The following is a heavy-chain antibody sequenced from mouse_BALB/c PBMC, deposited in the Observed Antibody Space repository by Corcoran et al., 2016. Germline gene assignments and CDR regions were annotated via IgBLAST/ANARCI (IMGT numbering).Heavy chain of an antibody. J-gene: IGHJ2*01. CDR2: IYWDDDK. CDR3: ARRGEPYYFDY. V-gene: IGHV8-12*01. Sequence: QVTLKESGPGILQPSQTLSLTCSFSGFSLSTSGMGVSWIRQPSGKGLEWLAHIYWDDDKRYNPSLKSRHTISKDTSSNQVFLKITSVDTADTATYYCARRGEPYYFDYWGQGTTLTVSS. CDR1: GFSLSTSGMG.